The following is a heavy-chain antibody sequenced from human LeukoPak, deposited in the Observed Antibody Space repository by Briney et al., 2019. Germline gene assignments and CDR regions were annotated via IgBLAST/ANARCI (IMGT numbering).Heavy chain of an antibody. Sequence: SETLSLTCAVYGGSFSGYYWTWIRQPPGKGLEWIGEINHSGSTNYNPSLKSRVTISVDTSKNQFSLKLSSVTAADTAVYYSARAARESGSGYYYNYWGRGPLVMVSS. D-gene: IGHD3-22*01. CDR2: INHSGST. CDR3: ARAARESGSGYYYNY. V-gene: IGHV4-34*01. J-gene: IGHJ4*02. CDR1: GGSFSGYY.